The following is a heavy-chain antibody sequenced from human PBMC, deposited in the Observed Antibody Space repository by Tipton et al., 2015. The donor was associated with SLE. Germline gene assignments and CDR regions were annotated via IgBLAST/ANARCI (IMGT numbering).Heavy chain of an antibody. Sequence: TLSLTCTVSGGSISSSSYYWGWIRQPPGKGLEWIGSIYYSGSTYYNPSLKSRVTISVDRSKNQFSLKLSSVTAADTAVYYCARGIRQQLVKDAFDIWGQGTMVTVSS. V-gene: IGHV4-39*07. CDR1: GGSISSSSYY. D-gene: IGHD6-13*01. CDR2: IYYSGST. J-gene: IGHJ3*02. CDR3: ARGIRQQLVKDAFDI.